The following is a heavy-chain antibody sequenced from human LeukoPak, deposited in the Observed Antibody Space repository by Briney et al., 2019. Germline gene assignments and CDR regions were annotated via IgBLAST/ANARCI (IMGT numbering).Heavy chain of an antibody. CDR1: GFTFSYY. V-gene: IGHV4-59*01. J-gene: IGHJ4*02. Sequence: GSLRLSCAASGFTFSYYWSWIRQSPGKGLEWIGNIYYSGSTNYNPSLKSRVTISLDTSKNQFSLKLSSVTAADTAVYYCARDVTWTYFDFWGQGTLVTVSS. CDR2: IYYSGST. CDR3: ARDVTWTYFDF. D-gene: IGHD3/OR15-3a*01.